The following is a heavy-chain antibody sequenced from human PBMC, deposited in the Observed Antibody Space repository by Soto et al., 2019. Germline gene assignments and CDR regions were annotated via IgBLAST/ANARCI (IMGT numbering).Heavy chain of an antibody. V-gene: IGHV4-39*01. D-gene: IGHD2-15*01. CDR3: ARVVVVAASLGMDV. Sequence: PSETLSLTCTVSGGSISSSSYYWGWIRQPPGKGLEWIGSIYYSGSTYYNPSLKSRVTISVDTSKNQFSLKLSSVTAADTAVYYCARVVVVAASLGMDVWGQGXTVTVSS. CDR1: GGSISSSSYY. J-gene: IGHJ6*02. CDR2: IYYSGST.